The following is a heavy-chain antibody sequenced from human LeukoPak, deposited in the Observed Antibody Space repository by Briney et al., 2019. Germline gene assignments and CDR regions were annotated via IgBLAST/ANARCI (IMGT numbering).Heavy chain of an antibody. V-gene: IGHV1-2*02. CDR3: ARASLTYYYDSSGYWRY. CDR2: INPHSGGT. CDR1: GYTFTGYY. D-gene: IGHD3-22*01. Sequence: ASVKVSCKASGYTFTGYYIHWVRQAPGQGLEWMGWINPHSGGTNYAQKFQGGVTMTRDTSITTAYMELSRLRSDDTAVYYCARASLTYYYDSSGYWRYWGQGTLVTVSS. J-gene: IGHJ4*02.